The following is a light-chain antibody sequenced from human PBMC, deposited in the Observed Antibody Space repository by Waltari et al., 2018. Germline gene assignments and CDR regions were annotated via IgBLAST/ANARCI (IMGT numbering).Light chain of an antibody. J-gene: IGKJ2*01. CDR3: QQYNRYFS. CDR1: QSVSRW. CDR2: KAS. V-gene: IGKV1-5*03. Sequence: DIQMTQSPSTLSASVGDRVTMTCRASQSVSRWLAWYQQKPGRAPKLLIYKASTLESGVPSMFSGSGSETQFTLTITSLQPDDSATYYCQQYNRYFSFGQGTKVEIK.